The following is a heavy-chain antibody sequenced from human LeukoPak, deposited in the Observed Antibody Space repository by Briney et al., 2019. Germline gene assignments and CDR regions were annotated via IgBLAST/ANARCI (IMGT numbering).Heavy chain of an antibody. CDR2: INHSEST. CDR3: ARWLERGSGACFDY. CDR1: GGSFSGYY. J-gene: IGHJ4*02. D-gene: IGHD1-26*01. V-gene: IGHV4-34*01. Sequence: SETLSLTCAVYGGSFSGYYWSWIRQPPGKGLEWIGEINHSESTNYNPSLKSRVTISVDTSKNQFSLKLSSVTAADTAVYYCARWLERGSGACFDYWGQGTLVTVSS.